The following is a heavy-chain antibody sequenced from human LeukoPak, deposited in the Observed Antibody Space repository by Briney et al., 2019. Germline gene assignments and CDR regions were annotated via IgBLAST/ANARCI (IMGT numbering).Heavy chain of an antibody. CDR2: IIPIFGTA. CDR1: GGTFSSYA. V-gene: IGHV1-69*13. CDR3: ARDLKAGQLWLPLTPH. J-gene: IGHJ4*02. D-gene: IGHD5-18*01. Sequence: SVKVSCKASGGTFSSYAISWVRQAPGQGLEWMGGIIPIFGTANYAQKFQGRVTITADESTSTAYMELSSLRSEDTAVYYCARDLKAGQLWLPLTPHWGQGTLVTVSS.